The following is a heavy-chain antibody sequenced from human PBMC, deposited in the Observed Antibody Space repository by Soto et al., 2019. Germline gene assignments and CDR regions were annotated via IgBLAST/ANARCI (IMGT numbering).Heavy chain of an antibody. D-gene: IGHD2-15*01. CDR2: SNQDESEI. CDR3: ARDKGYSIFDY. CDR1: GFTFSSYW. V-gene: IGHV3-7*01. Sequence: GGSLRLSCAASGFTFSSYWMSWVRQAPGKGLEWVANSNQDESEIFYVDSVEGRFTISRDNTKNPLYLQMNSLRVEDTAVYFCARDKGYSIFDYWGQGNQVTVSS. J-gene: IGHJ4*02.